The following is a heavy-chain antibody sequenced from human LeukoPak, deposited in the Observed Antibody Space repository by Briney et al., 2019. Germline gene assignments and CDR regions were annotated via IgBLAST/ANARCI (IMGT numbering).Heavy chain of an antibody. D-gene: IGHD3-3*01. CDR1: GGSISSSSYY. CDR3: ARGPFTIFGVVTQRPFDY. J-gene: IGHJ4*02. V-gene: IGHV4-39*07. Sequence: SETLSLTCTVSGGSISSSSYYWGWIRQPPGKGLEWIGSIYYSGSTYYNPSLKSRVTISVDTSKNQFSLKLSSVTAADTAVYYCARGPFTIFGVVTQRPFDYWGQGTLVTVSS. CDR2: IYYSGST.